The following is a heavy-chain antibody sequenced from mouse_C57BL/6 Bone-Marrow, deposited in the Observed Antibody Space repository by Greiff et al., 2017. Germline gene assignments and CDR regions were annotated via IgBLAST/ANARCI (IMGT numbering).Heavy chain of an antibody. Sequence: DVQLQESGPGLVKPSQSLSLTCSVTGYSITSGYYWNWIRQFPGNQLEWMGYISNDGSNNYNPALKNRNSFTRDTSKNQFCLKLNSVTTEDTATYYCASWYFYVWGTGTTVTVSS. J-gene: IGHJ1*03. CDR2: ISNDGSN. CDR3: ASWYFYV. CDR1: GYSITSGYY. V-gene: IGHV3-6*01.